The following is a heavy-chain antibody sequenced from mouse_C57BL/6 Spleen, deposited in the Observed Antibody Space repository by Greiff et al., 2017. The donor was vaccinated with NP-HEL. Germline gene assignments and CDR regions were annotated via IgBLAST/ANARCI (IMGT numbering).Heavy chain of an antibody. Sequence: VQLQQSGPELVKPGASVKIPCKASGYTFTDYNMDWVKQSHGKSLEWIGDINPNNGGTIYNQKFKGKATLTVAKSSSTAYMELRSLTSEDTAVYYCARILPHYYGSSYFDYWGQGTTLTVSS. J-gene: IGHJ2*01. V-gene: IGHV1-18*01. CDR1: GYTFTDYN. CDR2: INPNNGGT. D-gene: IGHD1-1*01. CDR3: ARILPHYYGSSYFDY.